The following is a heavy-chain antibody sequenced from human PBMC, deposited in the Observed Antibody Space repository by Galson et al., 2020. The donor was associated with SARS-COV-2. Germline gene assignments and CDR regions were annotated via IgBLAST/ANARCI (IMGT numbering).Heavy chain of an antibody. CDR2: IGTAGDT. D-gene: IGHD3-3*01. J-gene: IGHJ6*03. V-gene: IGHV3-13*01. CDR3: ARGVDFWSGSYYYYMDV. Sequence: GGSLRLSCAASGFTFSSYDMHWVRQATGKGLEWVSAIGTAGDTYYPGSVKGRFTISRENAKNSLYLQMNSLRAGDTAVYYCARGVDFWSGSYYYYMDVWGKGTTVTVSS. CDR1: GFTFSSYD.